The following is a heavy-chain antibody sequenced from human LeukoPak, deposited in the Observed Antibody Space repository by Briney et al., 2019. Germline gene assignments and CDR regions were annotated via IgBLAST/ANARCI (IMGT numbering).Heavy chain of an antibody. J-gene: IGHJ6*02. Sequence: SETLSLTCTVSDGSITNYDWSWVRQPPGKGLEFIGHVHYSGTANYNPSLRSRVTISIDTSKKHFFLKLKSVTAADTAVYYCAREEVVPAAKYYYYYGMDVWGQGTTVTVSS. V-gene: IGHV4-59*01. CDR3: AREEVVPAAKYYYYYGMDV. CDR1: DGSITNYD. D-gene: IGHD2-2*01. CDR2: VHYSGTA.